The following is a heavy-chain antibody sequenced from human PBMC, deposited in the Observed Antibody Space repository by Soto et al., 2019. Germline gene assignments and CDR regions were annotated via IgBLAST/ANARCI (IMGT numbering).Heavy chain of an antibody. CDR3: ARDVGDGYTWYYYYGMDV. V-gene: IGHV3-74*01. CDR1: GFTFSSYW. CDR2: INSDGSST. J-gene: IGHJ6*02. D-gene: IGHD2-2*02. Sequence: PGGSLRLSCAASGFTFSSYWMHWVRQAPGKGLVWVSRINSDGSSTSYADSVKGRFTISRDNAKNTLYLQMNSLRAEDTAVYYCARDVGDGYTWYYYYGMDVCGQGTTVTVSS.